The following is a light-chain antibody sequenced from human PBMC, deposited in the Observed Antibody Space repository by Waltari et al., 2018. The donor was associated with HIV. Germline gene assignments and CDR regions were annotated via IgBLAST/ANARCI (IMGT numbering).Light chain of an antibody. Sequence: DIQMTQSHSTVSASVGDRVNITCRASQSIDTALAWYQQKPGKAPKVLIYRASGLESGVPSRFSGSGSETEFTLTITSLQPDDFATYYCQNYKRYPFTFGPGTKVDIK. V-gene: IGKV1-5*03. CDR3: QNYKRYPFT. CDR2: RAS. J-gene: IGKJ3*01. CDR1: QSIDTA.